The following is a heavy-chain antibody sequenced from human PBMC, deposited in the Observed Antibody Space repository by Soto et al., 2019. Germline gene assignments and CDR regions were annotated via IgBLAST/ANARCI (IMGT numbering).Heavy chain of an antibody. CDR3: DKDGSAANRPCFDY. CDR2: TYYRSKWYN. J-gene: IGHJ4*02. V-gene: IGHV6-1*01. D-gene: IGHD6-19*01. Sequence: SQTLSLTCAISGGSVSSNSAAWNWIRQSPSRGLEWLGRTYYRSKWYNDYAVSVKSRITINPDTSKNQFSLQLNSVTPEDTAVYYFDKDGSAANRPCFDYWGQGTLVTVSS. CDR1: GGSVSSNSAA.